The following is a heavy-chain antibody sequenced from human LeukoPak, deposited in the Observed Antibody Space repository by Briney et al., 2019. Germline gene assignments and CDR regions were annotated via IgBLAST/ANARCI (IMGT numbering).Heavy chain of an antibody. Sequence: PSETLSLTCTVSGGSISSYYWSWIRRPPGKGLEGIGYIYYSGSTNYNPSLKRRLTLSVDTSKNEFSLKLSSVTAADTAVYYCARTYYYDSSAEFQHWGQGTLVTVSS. CDR1: GGSISSYY. CDR2: IYYSGST. V-gene: IGHV4-59*01. CDR3: ARTYYYDSSAEFQH. D-gene: IGHD3-22*01. J-gene: IGHJ1*01.